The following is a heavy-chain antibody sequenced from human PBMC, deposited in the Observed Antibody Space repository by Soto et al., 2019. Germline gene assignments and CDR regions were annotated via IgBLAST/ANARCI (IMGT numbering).Heavy chain of an antibody. CDR3: ASGYSSGWYDKRDAFDI. J-gene: IGHJ3*02. V-gene: IGHV1-18*01. Sequence: ASGKVSCKASGYTFTSYGIIWVRQAPGQGLEWMGWISAYNGNTNYAQKLQGRVTMTTDTSTSTAYMELRSLRSDDTAVYYCASGYSSGWYDKRDAFDIWGQGTMVTVSS. CDR1: GYTFTSYG. D-gene: IGHD6-19*01. CDR2: ISAYNGNT.